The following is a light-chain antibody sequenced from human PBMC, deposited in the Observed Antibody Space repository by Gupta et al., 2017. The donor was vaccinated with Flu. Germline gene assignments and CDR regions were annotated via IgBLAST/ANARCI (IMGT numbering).Light chain of an antibody. V-gene: IGLV2-11*01. CDR3: CSYAGSV. CDR1: ASDIEDSKH. CDR2: DVT. J-gene: IGLJ3*02. Sequence: QSALTQPRSVSGSPGQPVTISCTGTASDIEDSKHVSWYQQHPGKAPKLVIYDVTKRPSGVPDRFSGSKSGNTASLTISGLQAEDAGDYYCCSYAGSVFGGGTKLTVL.